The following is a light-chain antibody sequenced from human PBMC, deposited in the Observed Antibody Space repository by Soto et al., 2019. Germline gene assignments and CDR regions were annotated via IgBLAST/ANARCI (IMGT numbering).Light chain of an antibody. CDR2: DAS. CDR1: QSVSSY. J-gene: IGKJ3*01. Sequence: EIVLTQSPATLSLSPGERATLSCRASQSVSSYLAWYQQKPGQAPRLLIYDASNRATGIPARFSGSGSGTDFNLTISSLEPEEFAVYYFQQRSNWPPTFGPGNKVDIK. V-gene: IGKV3-11*01. CDR3: QQRSNWPPT.